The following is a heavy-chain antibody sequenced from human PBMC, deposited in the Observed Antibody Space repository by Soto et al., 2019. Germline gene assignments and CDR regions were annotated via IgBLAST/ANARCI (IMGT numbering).Heavy chain of an antibody. V-gene: IGHV1-3*01. CDR1: GYTFIWYT. CDR2: LDPNKGNT. D-gene: IGHD4-17*01. J-gene: IGHJ4*02. CDR3: ARGGESVTEY. Sequence: QVQLVQSGAEVRKPGASVKVSCKASGYTFIWYTIHWVRQAPGQRPEWMGSLDPNKGNTEYSQNFXCRVTFTRDTSANTIYLELSGLRPEDTAVYYCARGGESVTEYWGQGTLVTVSS.